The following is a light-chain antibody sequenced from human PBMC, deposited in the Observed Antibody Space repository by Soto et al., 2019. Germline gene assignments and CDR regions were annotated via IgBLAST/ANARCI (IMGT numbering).Light chain of an antibody. CDR1: QSVTNSK. CDR2: GVS. V-gene: IGKV3-20*01. Sequence: EIVLTQSPGTLSLSPGERATLSCRASQSVTNSKIAWYQQKPGQAPRLLMYGVSSRVSGTPERFSGSGSGTDFTLTINRLEPEDFAVYYCQHYGSSPPFTFGPGTTVDIK. J-gene: IGKJ3*01. CDR3: QHYGSSPPFT.